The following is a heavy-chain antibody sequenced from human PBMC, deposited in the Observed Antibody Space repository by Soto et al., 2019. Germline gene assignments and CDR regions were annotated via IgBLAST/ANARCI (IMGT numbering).Heavy chain of an antibody. CDR2: ISSNGGST. V-gene: IGHV3-64*02. CDR3: ARSSQVAAFDY. CDR1: GFTFSSYA. Sequence: EVQLVESGEGLVQPGGSLRLSCAASGFTFSSYAMHWVRQAPGKGLEYVSAISSNGGSTYYADSVKGRFTISRDNSKNTLYLQMGSLRAEDMAVYYCARSSQVAAFDYWGQGALVTVSS. J-gene: IGHJ4*02. D-gene: IGHD6-25*01.